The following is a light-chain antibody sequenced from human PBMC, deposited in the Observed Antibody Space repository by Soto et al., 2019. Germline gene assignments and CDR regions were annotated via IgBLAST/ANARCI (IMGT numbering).Light chain of an antibody. CDR2: DAS. V-gene: IGKV1-5*01. CDR3: QQYNSYWT. CDR1: QSISGW. J-gene: IGKJ1*01. Sequence: DVQMTQSPSTLSASVGDRVTITCRASQSISGWLAWYQQRPGKAPKLLIYDASSLESGVPSRFSGSGSGTEFTLTISSLQPDDFATYYCQQYNSYWTFGQGTRWIS.